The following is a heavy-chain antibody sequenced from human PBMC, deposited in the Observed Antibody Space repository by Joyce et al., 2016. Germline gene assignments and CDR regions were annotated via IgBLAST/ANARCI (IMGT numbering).Heavy chain of an antibody. CDR3: ATKVTTAFDH. J-gene: IGHJ4*02. V-gene: IGHV3-73*01. CDR1: GFIFSDSG. D-gene: IGHD4-17*01. CDR2: IRSKAKSYAT. Sequence: EVKLVESGGGLVQPGGSLKLSCAGSGFIFSDSGIYWVLQASGKGREWVGRIRSKAKSYATVYAASVKGRFTISRDDSKNMAYLQLNSLKTEDTAVYYCATKVTTAFDHWGQGTLVTVSS.